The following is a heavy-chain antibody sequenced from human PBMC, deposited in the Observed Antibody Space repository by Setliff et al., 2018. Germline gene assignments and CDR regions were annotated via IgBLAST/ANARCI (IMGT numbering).Heavy chain of an antibody. V-gene: IGHV1-18*01. CDR2: ISANNGYM. D-gene: IGHD2-2*01. J-gene: IGHJ5*02. Sequence: KVSCTASGYTFTSYGISWLRQAPGQGLEWMGWISANNGYMVFAQNLQGRIIMTTGTSTSTAYMELKSLRPDDTAVYYCARDRSNIVVVPSGAKFDPWGQGTLVTVSS. CDR3: ARDRSNIVVVPSGAKFDP. CDR1: GYTFTSYG.